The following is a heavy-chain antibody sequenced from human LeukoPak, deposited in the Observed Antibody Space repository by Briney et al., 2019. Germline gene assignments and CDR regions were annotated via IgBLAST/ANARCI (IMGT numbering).Heavy chain of an antibody. Sequence: GGSLRLSCAASGFTFSSYAMSWVRQAPGKGLEWVSAISGSGGSTYYADSVKGRFTISRDNSRNTLYLQMNSLRAEDTALYYCAKCYGDYAATAGYYFDFWGQGTLVTVSS. CDR2: ISGSGGST. CDR3: AKCYGDYAATAGYYFDF. V-gene: IGHV3-23*01. J-gene: IGHJ4*02. D-gene: IGHD4-17*01. CDR1: GFTFSSYA.